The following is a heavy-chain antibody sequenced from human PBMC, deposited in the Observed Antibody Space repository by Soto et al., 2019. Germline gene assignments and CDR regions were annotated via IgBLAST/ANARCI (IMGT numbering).Heavy chain of an antibody. D-gene: IGHD3-22*01. Sequence: GGSLRLSCAASGFTFSSYSMNWVCQAPGKGLEWVSSISSSSSYIYYADSVKGRFTISRDNAKNSLYLQMNSLRAEDTAVYYCARGPTYYYDSSGGRWGQGTLVTVSS. CDR3: ARGPTYYYDSSGGR. CDR1: GFTFSSYS. CDR2: ISSSSSYI. J-gene: IGHJ4*02. V-gene: IGHV3-21*01.